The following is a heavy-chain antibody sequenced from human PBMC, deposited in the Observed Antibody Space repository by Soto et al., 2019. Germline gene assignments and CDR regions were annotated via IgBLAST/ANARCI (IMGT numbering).Heavy chain of an antibody. D-gene: IGHD6-6*01. CDR1: GFTFSSYA. V-gene: IGHV3-30-3*01. J-gene: IGHJ6*02. CDR2: ISYDGSNK. CDR3: ARDLEYSSSWNYYYGMDV. Sequence: QVQLVESGGGVVQPGRSLRLYCAASGFTFSSYAMHWVRQAPGKGLEWVAVISYDGSNKYYADSVKGRFTISRDNSKNTLYLQMNSLRAEDTAVYYCARDLEYSSSWNYYYGMDVWGQGTTVTVSS.